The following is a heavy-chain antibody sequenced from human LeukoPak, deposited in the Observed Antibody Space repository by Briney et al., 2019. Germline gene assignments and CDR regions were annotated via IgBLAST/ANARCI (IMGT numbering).Heavy chain of an antibody. V-gene: IGHV1-69*13. D-gene: IGHD6-6*01. CDR1: GGTFSSYA. Sequence: ASVKVSCKASGGTFSSYAISWVRQAPGQGLEWMGGIIPIFGTANYAQKFQGRVTITADESTSTAYMELSSLRSEDTAVYYCARTDSSSYYYYYMDVWGKGTTVTVSS. J-gene: IGHJ6*03. CDR2: IIPIFGTA. CDR3: ARTDSSSYYYYYMDV.